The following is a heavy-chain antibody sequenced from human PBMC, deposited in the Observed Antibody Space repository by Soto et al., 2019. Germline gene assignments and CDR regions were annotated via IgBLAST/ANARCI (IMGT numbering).Heavy chain of an antibody. J-gene: IGHJ4*02. CDR2: INPGNANT. V-gene: IGHV1-3*01. CDR3: ARVDGTY. D-gene: IGHD1-26*01. Sequence: ASVKVSCKASGYTYSSNAIHWVRQAPGQGLEWMGWINPGNANTKNSQTFQGRVTITSDTSASTAYMELSSLTSEDTAVYYCARVDGTYWGQGTLVTVSS. CDR1: GYTYSSNA.